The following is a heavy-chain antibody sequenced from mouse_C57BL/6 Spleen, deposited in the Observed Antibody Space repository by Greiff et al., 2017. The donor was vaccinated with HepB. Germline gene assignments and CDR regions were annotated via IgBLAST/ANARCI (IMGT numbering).Heavy chain of an antibody. J-gene: IGHJ2*01. CDR3: ARGPIYYDYLYYFDY. Sequence: VKLMESGAELARPGASVKMSCKASGYTFTSYTMHWVKQRPGQGLEWIGYINPSSGYTKYNQKFKDKATLTADKSSSTAYMQLSSLTSEDSAVYYCARGPIYYDYLYYFDYWGQGTTLTVSS. CDR1: GYTFTSYT. V-gene: IGHV1-4*01. CDR2: INPSSGYT. D-gene: IGHD2-4*01.